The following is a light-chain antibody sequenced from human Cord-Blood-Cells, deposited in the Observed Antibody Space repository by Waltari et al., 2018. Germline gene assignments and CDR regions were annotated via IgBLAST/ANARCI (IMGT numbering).Light chain of an antibody. Sequence: DIQMTQSPSSLSASVGDRFTITCRASQSISSYLNWYQQKPGKAPQLLIYAASSLQSGVPSRFSGSGSGTDFTLTISILQPEDFASDDCQQSYSTPYTFGQGTKLEIK. J-gene: IGKJ2*01. CDR1: QSISSY. CDR2: AAS. CDR3: QQSYSTPYT. V-gene: IGKV1-39*01.